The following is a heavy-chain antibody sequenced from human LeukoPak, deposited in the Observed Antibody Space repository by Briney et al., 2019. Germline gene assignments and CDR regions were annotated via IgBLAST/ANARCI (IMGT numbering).Heavy chain of an antibody. CDR3: ALRVVGSAPFDY. V-gene: IGHV3-23*01. J-gene: IGHJ4*02. CDR1: GFTFSTYA. D-gene: IGHD2-15*01. CDR2: ISGSTGRT. Sequence: GRSLRLSCAASGFTFSTYAMSWVRQAPGKGLEWVSAISGSTGRTYYADSVKGWFIFSRDNSKNTLYLQMTKLCTEDTDVYYRALRVVGSAPFDYGGQGTLVTVSS.